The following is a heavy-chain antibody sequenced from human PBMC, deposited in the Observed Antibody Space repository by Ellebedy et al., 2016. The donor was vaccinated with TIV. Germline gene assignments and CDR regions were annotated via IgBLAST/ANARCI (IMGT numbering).Heavy chain of an antibody. CDR2: IHYSGST. V-gene: IGHV4-59*01. CDR1: GGSIRSDN. Sequence: MPGGSLRLSCTVSGGSIRSDNWSWIRQPPGKGLQWIAYIHYSGSTNYNPSLKSRVTISMDTSKNQFSLKLSSVTAADTAVYYCARDDSEFDPWGQGTLVTVSS. J-gene: IGHJ5*02. D-gene: IGHD3-10*01. CDR3: ARDDSEFDP.